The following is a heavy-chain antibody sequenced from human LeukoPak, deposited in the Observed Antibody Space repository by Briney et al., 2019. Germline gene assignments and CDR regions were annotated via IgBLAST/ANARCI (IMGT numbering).Heavy chain of an antibody. Sequence: SETLSLTCTVSGGSISSSSYYWGWIRQPPGKGLEWIGTIYYSGSTHYNPSLKSRVTISVDTSKNQFSLKLSSVTAADTAVYYCARQDHNDHGDPNWFDPWGQGTLVTVSS. CDR2: IYYSGST. J-gene: IGHJ5*02. V-gene: IGHV4-39*01. D-gene: IGHD4-17*01. CDR3: ARQDHNDHGDPNWFDP. CDR1: GGSISSSSYY.